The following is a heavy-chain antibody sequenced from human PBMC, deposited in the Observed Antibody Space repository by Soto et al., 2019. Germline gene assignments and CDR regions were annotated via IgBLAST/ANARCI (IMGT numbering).Heavy chain of an antibody. CDR3: ARAPGLLLDY. CDR2: INAGNGNT. CDR1: GYSFSNHV. V-gene: IGHV1-3*01. D-gene: IGHD3-22*01. J-gene: IGHJ4*02. Sequence: ASVKVSCKTSGYSFSNHVLHWVRQAPGQRLEWMGWINAGNGNTKYSQKFQGRVTITRDTSASTAYMELSSLRSEDTAVYYCARAPGLLLDYWGQGTLVTVSS.